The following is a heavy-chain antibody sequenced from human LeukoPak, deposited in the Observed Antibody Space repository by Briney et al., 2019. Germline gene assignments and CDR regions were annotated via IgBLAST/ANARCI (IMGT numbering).Heavy chain of an antibody. Sequence: ASVKVSCKASGYTFTSYAMHWVRQAPGQRLEWMGWINAGNGNTKYSQKFQGRVTITRDTSASTAYMERSSLRSEDTAVYYCARGLPISYYYDSSGYSPFDYWGQGTLVTVSS. CDR1: GYTFTSYA. D-gene: IGHD3-22*01. J-gene: IGHJ4*02. CDR2: INAGNGNT. CDR3: ARGLPISYYYDSSGYSPFDY. V-gene: IGHV1-3*01.